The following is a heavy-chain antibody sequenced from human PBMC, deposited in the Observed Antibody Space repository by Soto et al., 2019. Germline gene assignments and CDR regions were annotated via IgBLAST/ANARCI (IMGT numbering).Heavy chain of an antibody. CDR1: GFTFDDYA. CDR2: IRWNSGSI. V-gene: IGHV3-9*01. D-gene: IGHD5-12*01. CDR3: ASSIVATWYFDY. Sequence: EVQLVESGGGLVQPGRSLRLSCAASGFTFDDYAMHWVRQAPGKGLEWVSGIRWNSGSIGYADSVKGRFTISRDNDKNSLYLQMNSLRAEDTALYYCASSIVATWYFDYWGQGTLVTVSS. J-gene: IGHJ4*02.